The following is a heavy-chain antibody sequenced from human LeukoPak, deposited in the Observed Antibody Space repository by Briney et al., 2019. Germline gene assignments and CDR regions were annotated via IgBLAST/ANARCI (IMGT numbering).Heavy chain of an antibody. J-gene: IGHJ4*02. CDR1: GFTFSSYG. CDR2: TRYDGSNK. D-gene: IGHD3-10*01. CDR3: AKASSHYYGSGSYYNVDY. Sequence: PGGSLRLSCAASGFTFSSYGMHWVRQAPGKGLEWVAFTRYDGSNKYYADSVKGRFTISRDNSKNTLYLQMNSLRAEDTAVYYCAKASSHYYGSGSYYNVDYWGQGTLVTVSS. V-gene: IGHV3-30*02.